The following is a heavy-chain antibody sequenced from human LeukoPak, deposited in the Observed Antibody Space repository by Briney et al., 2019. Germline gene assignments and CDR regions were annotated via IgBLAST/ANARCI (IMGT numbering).Heavy chain of an antibody. Sequence: GGSLRLSCAASGFTFSSYSMNWVRQAPGKGLEWVSYISSSSSTIYYADSVKGRFTISRDNAKNSLYLQMNSLRAEDTAVYYCARAGVVFGVGYYFDYWGQGTLVTVSS. J-gene: IGHJ4*02. CDR2: ISSSSSTI. CDR1: GFTFSSYS. D-gene: IGHD3-3*01. CDR3: ARAGVVFGVGYYFDY. V-gene: IGHV3-48*01.